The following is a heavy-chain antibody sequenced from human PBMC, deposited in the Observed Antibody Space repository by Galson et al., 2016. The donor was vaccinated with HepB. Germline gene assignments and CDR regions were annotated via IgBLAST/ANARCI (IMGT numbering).Heavy chain of an antibody. Sequence: SLRLSCAASGFTFSSYGMHWVRQAPGKGLEWVAIIWFDGSRKSYADSVKGRFTVSRDNSKNTLDMEMNNLRAEDTAVYYCARGRSGSSWVAEEDYWGQGTLGTVSS. D-gene: IGHD6-13*01. CDR3: ARGRSGSSWVAEEDY. CDR2: IWFDGSRK. J-gene: IGHJ4*02. V-gene: IGHV3-33*01. CDR1: GFTFSSYG.